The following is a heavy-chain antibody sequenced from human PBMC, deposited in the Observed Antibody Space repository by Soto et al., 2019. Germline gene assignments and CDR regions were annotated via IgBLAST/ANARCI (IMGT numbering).Heavy chain of an antibody. Sequence: QVQLQQWGAGLLKPSETLSLTCAVYGGSFSGYYWSWIRQPPGKGLEWIGEINHSESTNYNPSLKSRVTISVDTFKNQFSLKLSSVPAADTAVYYCARGISSSSWYYGMDVWGQGTTVTVSS. J-gene: IGHJ6*02. CDR1: GGSFSGYY. D-gene: IGHD6-6*01. V-gene: IGHV4-34*01. CDR2: INHSEST. CDR3: ARGISSSSWYYGMDV.